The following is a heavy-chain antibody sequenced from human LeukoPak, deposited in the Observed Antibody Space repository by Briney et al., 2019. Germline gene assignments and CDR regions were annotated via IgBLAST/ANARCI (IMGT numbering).Heavy chain of an antibody. CDR3: AKLVPS. J-gene: IGHJ5*02. CDR2: ISGSGDST. Sequence: ETLSLTCTVSGGSIRSSYYYWGWIRQAPGKGLEWVSSISGSGDSTWYADSVKGRSTISRDNSKNTLSLQMNSLRAEDTAVYYCAKLVPSWGQGTLVTVSS. D-gene: IGHD6-13*01. CDR1: GGSIRSSYYY. V-gene: IGHV3-23*01.